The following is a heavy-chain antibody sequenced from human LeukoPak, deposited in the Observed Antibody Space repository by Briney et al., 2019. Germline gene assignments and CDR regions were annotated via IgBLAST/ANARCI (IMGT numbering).Heavy chain of an antibody. Sequence: SETLSLTCAVYGGSCSGYYWSWIRQPPGKGLEWIGEINHSGSTNYNPSLKSRVTISVDTSKNQFSLKLSSVTAADTAVYYCARVGSAVTTTRHYYYYYMDVWGKGTTVTVSS. D-gene: IGHD4-17*01. J-gene: IGHJ6*03. CDR2: INHSGST. CDR1: GGSCSGYY. CDR3: ARVGSAVTTTRHYYYYYMDV. V-gene: IGHV4-34*01.